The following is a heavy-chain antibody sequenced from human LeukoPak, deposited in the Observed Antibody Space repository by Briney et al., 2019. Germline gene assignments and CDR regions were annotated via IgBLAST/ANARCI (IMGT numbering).Heavy chain of an antibody. CDR1: GFTFSSYA. CDR3: AKSYGEAVAVSFWDY. J-gene: IGHJ4*02. Sequence: PGGSLRLSCAASGFTFSSYAMSWVRQAPGKGLEWVSAISGSGGSTYYADSVKGRFTISRDNSKNTLYLQMNGLRAEDTAVYYCAKSYGEAVAVSFWDYWGQGTLVTVSS. CDR2: ISGSGGST. D-gene: IGHD6-19*01. V-gene: IGHV3-23*01.